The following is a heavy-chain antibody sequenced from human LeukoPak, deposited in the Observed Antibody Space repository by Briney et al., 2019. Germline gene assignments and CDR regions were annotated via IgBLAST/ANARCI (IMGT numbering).Heavy chain of an antibody. Sequence: PSQTLSLTCTVSGGSISSGGYYWSWIRQHPGKGLEWIGYIYYSGSTYYNPSLKSRVTISVDTSKNQFSLKLSSVTAADTAVYYCARLYWPYDAFDIWGQGTMVTVSS. D-gene: IGHD2-8*02. V-gene: IGHV4-31*03. J-gene: IGHJ3*02. CDR3: ARLYWPYDAFDI. CDR1: GGSISSGGYY. CDR2: IYYSGST.